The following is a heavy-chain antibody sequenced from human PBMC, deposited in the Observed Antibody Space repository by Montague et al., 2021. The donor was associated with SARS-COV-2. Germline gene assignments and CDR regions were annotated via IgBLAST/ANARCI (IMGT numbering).Heavy chain of an antibody. CDR3: ARSGWEQLVRARYYYYYGMDV. CDR2: IYYSGST. V-gene: IGHV4-34*01. J-gene: IGHJ6*02. CDR1: GGSFSGYY. D-gene: IGHD6-6*01. Sequence: SETLSLTCAVYGGSFSGYYWSWIRQPPGKGLEWIGYIYYSGSTYYNPSLKSRVTISVDTSKNQFSLKLSSVTAADTAVYYCARSGWEQLVRARYYYYYGMDVWGQGTTVTVSS.